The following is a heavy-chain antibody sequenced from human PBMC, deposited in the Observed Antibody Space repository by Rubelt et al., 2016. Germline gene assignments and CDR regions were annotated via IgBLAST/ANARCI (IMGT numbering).Heavy chain of an antibody. D-gene: IGHD4-17*01. CDR1: GFPFSTYA. Sequence: GESLRLSCAASGFPFSTYAMSWVRQAPGKGLEWVAVISYDGGKKLYADSVKGRFSISRDNAKNTLYLQMNSLRAEDTAVYYCARLSTVNEAFDIWGQGTMVTVSS. V-gene: IGHV3-30*04. J-gene: IGHJ3*02. CDR3: ARLSTVNEAFDI. CDR2: ISYDGGKK.